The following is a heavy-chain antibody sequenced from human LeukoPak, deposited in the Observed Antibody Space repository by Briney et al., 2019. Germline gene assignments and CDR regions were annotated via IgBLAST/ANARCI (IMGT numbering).Heavy chain of an antibody. J-gene: IGHJ4*02. D-gene: IGHD2-21*02. CDR1: GFTFSSYG. CDR3: ANGCPEGVGGDCCPDY. CDR2: ISYDGSNK. Sequence: GGSLRLSCAVSGFTFSSYGMHWVRQAPGKGLEWVAVISYDGSNKYYADSVKGRFTISRDNSKNTLYLQMNSLRAEDTAVYYCANGCPEGVGGDCCPDYWGQGTLVTVSS. V-gene: IGHV3-30*18.